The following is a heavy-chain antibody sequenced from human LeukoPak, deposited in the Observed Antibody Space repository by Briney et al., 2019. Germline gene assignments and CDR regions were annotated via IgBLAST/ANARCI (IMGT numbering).Heavy chain of an antibody. CDR2: ISPRGST. D-gene: IGHD3-10*01. J-gene: IGHJ4*02. CDR1: GASFSGHY. CDR3: VAYFYGSESYHNYPNFDH. V-gene: IGHV4-34*01. Sequence: PSETLSLTCAGYGASFSGHYVSWIRQPPGKGLEWIGEISPRGSTNYNPSLKSRITISGDTSKHQFSLKLTSVTAADTAVYYCVAYFYGSESYHNYPNFDHWGQGTLVTVSS.